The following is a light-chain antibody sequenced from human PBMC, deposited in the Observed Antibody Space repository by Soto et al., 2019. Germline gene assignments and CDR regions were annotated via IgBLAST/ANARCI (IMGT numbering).Light chain of an antibody. CDR1: QNISKY. CDR3: HQYDDLPYT. Sequence: DIQMTQSPSSLTASVGDRVTITCQTSQNISKYLIWYQQSPGKAPNLLISDASNLEAGVPSRFSGRGSGTHCTLTISSLQPEDIGRYYCHQYDDLPYTFGQGTSLQIK. J-gene: IGKJ2*01. V-gene: IGKV1-33*01. CDR2: DAS.